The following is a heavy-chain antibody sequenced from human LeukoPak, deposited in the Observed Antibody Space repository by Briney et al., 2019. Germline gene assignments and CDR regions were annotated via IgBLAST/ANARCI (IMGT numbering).Heavy chain of an antibody. CDR1: GGSISSSSYY. Sequence: SETLSLTCTVSGGSISSSSYYWGWIRQPPGKGLEWIGSIYYSGSTYYNPSLKSRVTISVDTSKNQFSLKLSSVTAADTAVYYCARLYCSGGSCYAWAPSTRRYMDVWGKGTTVTVSS. J-gene: IGHJ6*03. CDR3: ARLYCSGGSCYAWAPSTRRYMDV. CDR2: IYYSGST. D-gene: IGHD2-15*01. V-gene: IGHV4-39*07.